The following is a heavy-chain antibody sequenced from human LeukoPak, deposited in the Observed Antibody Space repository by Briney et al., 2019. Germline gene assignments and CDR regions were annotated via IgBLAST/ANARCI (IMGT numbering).Heavy chain of an antibody. CDR1: GFTFSSYG. CDR2: IRYDGSNK. D-gene: IGHD3-22*01. V-gene: IGHV3-30*02. CDR3: ARNRPSITMIVVVYYYYYYMDV. Sequence: PGGSLRLSCAASGFTFSSYGMHWVRQASGKGLEWVAFIRYDGSNKYYADSVKGRFTISRDNSKNTLYLQMNSLRAEDTAVYYCARNRPSITMIVVVYYYYYYMDVWGKGTTVTVSS. J-gene: IGHJ6*03.